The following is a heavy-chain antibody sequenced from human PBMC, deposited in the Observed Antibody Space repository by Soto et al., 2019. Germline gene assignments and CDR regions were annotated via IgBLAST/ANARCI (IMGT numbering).Heavy chain of an antibody. J-gene: IGHJ3*02. D-gene: IGHD6-19*01. Sequence: PGESLKISCKGFDYTFAAYWIGWVRQMPGKGLEWMGIIYPGDSDARYSPSFAGQVTISVDKSITTAYLHWSSLEASDSAVYYCARQGDMAATPADAFDIWGQGTLVTVSS. CDR3: ARQGDMAATPADAFDI. V-gene: IGHV5-51*01. CDR2: IYPGDSDA. CDR1: DYTFAAYW.